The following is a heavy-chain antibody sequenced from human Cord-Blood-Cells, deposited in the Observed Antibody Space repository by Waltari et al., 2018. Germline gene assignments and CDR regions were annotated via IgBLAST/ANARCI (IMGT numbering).Heavy chain of an antibody. J-gene: IGHJ4*02. CDR2: MSRSGSTI. CDR1: GFTFSSYE. CDR3: ARGCSGGSCYFDY. Sequence: EVQLVESGGGLVQPGGSLRLSCAASGFTFSSYEMNWVRQAPGKGLEWVSYMSRSGSTIYYADSVKGRFTICRDNAKNSLYLQMNSLRAEDTAVYYCARGCSGGSCYFDYWGQGTLVTVSS. D-gene: IGHD2-15*01. V-gene: IGHV3-48*03.